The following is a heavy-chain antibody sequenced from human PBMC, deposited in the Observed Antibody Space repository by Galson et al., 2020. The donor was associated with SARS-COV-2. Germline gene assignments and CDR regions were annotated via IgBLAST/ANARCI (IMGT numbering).Heavy chain of an antibody. CDR3: ARGSRYYYCSNTSCQDFDS. CDR2: INHSGST. D-gene: IGHD2-2*01. CDR1: GGSFSGFY. Sequence: SETLSLTCAVYGGSFSGFYWSWIRQPPGKGLEWIGEINHSGSTTYNTSLKSRVTISLDMSKNQFSLKLSSVTAADTAVYYCARGSRYYYCSNTSCQDFDSWGPGTLVTVSS. J-gene: IGHJ4*02. V-gene: IGHV4-34*01.